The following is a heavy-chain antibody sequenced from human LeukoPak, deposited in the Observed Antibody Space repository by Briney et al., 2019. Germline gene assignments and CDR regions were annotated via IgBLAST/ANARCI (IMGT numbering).Heavy chain of an antibody. Sequence: PGGSLRLSCAASGFTVSSNYMSWVRQAPGKGLEWVSVIYSGGSTYYADSVKGRFTISRDNSKNTLYLQMNSLRAEDTAVYYCAKEGCSSTSCYDPHYYYYMDVWGKGTTVTVSS. CDR2: IYSGGST. V-gene: IGHV3-66*01. CDR1: GFTVSSNY. CDR3: AKEGCSSTSCYDPHYYYYMDV. J-gene: IGHJ6*03. D-gene: IGHD2-2*01.